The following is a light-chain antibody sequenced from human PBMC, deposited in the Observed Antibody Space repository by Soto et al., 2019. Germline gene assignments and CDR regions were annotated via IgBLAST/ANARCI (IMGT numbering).Light chain of an antibody. J-gene: IGKJ5*01. CDR2: GAS. V-gene: IGKV3-15*01. CDR3: HQYNNWPPIT. Sequence: TKSASTLSVSPGERATLSCRASQSVSSNLAWYQQKPGQAPRLLIYGASTRATGIPARFSGSGSGTEFTLTISSLQSEDFAVYYCHQYNNWPPITFGQGTRLEIK. CDR1: QSVSSN.